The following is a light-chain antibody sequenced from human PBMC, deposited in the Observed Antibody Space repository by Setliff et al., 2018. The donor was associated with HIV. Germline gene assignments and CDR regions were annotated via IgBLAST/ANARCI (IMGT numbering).Light chain of an antibody. V-gene: IGLV1-44*01. CDR1: SSNIGSHA. CDR2: RNN. CDR3: ATWDGSLSGYV. Sequence: QSALAQPPSASGTPGQRVTVSCSGSSSNIGSHAVNWYQHLPGTAPKLLLYRNNQRPSGVPDRFSGSKSGTSASLAISWLQSEDEAAYYCATWDGSLSGYVFGTGTKVTVL. J-gene: IGLJ1*01.